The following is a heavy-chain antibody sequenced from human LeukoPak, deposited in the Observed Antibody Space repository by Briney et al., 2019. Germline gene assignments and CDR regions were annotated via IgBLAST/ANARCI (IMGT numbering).Heavy chain of an antibody. J-gene: IGHJ3*02. CDR2: IYSGGST. Sequence: GGSLRLSCAASGFTVSSNYMSWVRQAPGKGLEWVSVIYSGGSTYYADSVKGRFIISGDNSKNTLYLQMNSLRAEDTAVYYCASRGGYSVKAFDIWGQGTMVTVSS. D-gene: IGHD3-22*01. CDR1: GFTVSSNY. CDR3: ASRGGYSVKAFDI. V-gene: IGHV3-53*01.